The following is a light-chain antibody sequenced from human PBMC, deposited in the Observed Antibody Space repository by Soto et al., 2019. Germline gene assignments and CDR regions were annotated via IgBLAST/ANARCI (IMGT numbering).Light chain of an antibody. CDR1: QSISTF. J-gene: IGKJ1*01. CDR3: QQSYTTPQSWT. Sequence: DIQMTQSPSSLSASVGDRVTITCRASQSISTFLNWYQQKPGKAPKLLIYAASTFQSGVPSGFSGSGSGTDLALTISSLQPEDFATYFCQQSYTTPQSWTSGQGTKVDIK. CDR2: AAS. V-gene: IGKV1-39*01.